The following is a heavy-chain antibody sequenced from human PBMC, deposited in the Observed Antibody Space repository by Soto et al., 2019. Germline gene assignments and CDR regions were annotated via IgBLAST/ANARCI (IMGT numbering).Heavy chain of an antibody. CDR3: ARHSQYGSGSYYDY. Sequence: SETLSLTCTVSGGSISSYYWSWIRQPPGKGLEWIGYIYYSGSTNYNPSLKSRVTISVDTSKNQFSLKLSSVTAADTAVYYCARHSQYGSGSYYDYWGQGTLVTVSS. D-gene: IGHD3-10*01. CDR1: GGSISSYY. V-gene: IGHV4-59*08. J-gene: IGHJ4*02. CDR2: IYYSGST.